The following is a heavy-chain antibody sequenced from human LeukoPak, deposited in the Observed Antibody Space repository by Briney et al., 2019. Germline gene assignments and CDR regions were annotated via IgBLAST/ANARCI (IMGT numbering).Heavy chain of an antibody. CDR1: GFTFGTYW. D-gene: IGHD2-15*01. CDR3: ARRRCSGGICYTDY. CDR2: IKEDGSEK. Sequence: PGGSLRLSCAASGFTFGTYWMSWVRQAPGKGLEWVANIKEDGSEKYYADSLKGRFTISRDNAKNSLHLQMNSLRVEDTAVYYCARRRCSGGICYTDYWGQGTLVTVSS. J-gene: IGHJ4*02. V-gene: IGHV3-7*05.